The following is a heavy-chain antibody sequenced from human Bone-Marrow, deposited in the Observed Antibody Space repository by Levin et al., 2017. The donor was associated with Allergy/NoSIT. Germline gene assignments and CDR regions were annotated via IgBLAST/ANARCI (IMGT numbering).Heavy chain of an antibody. V-gene: IGHV1-18*01. Sequence: GESLKISCKASGYTFTSYGISWVRQAPGQGLEWMGWISAYNGNTNYAQKLQGRVTITTDTSTSTAYMELRSLRSDDTAVYYCAGDSSSSSDWFDPWGQGTLVTVSS. CDR2: ISAYNGNT. J-gene: IGHJ5*02. CDR1: GYTFTSYG. D-gene: IGHD6-6*01. CDR3: AGDSSSSSDWFDP.